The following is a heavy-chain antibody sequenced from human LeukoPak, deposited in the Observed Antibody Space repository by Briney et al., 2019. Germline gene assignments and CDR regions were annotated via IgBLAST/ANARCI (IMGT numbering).Heavy chain of an antibody. D-gene: IGHD2-2*02. V-gene: IGHV3-21*04. J-gene: IGHJ1*01. CDR3: ARAWKGYCSSTSCYTNYAEYFQH. CDR1: GFTFSSYS. Sequence: PGGSLRLSCAASGFTFSSYSMNWVRQAPGKGLEWVSSISSSGSYIYYADSVKGRFTISRDNAKNSLYLQMNSLRAEDTAVYYCARAWKGYCSSTSCYTNYAEYFQHWGQGTLVTVSS. CDR2: ISSSGSYI.